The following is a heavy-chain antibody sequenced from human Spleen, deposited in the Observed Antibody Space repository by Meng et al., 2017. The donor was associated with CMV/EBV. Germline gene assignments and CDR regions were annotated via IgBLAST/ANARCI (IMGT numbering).Heavy chain of an antibody. CDR1: GYTFTSYY. CDR2: INPSGGST. V-gene: IGHV1-46*01. CDR3: ARDRIVPLYGMDV. J-gene: IGHJ6*02. Sequence: ASVKVSCKASGYTFTSYYMHWVRQAPGQGLEWMGIINPSGGSTSYAQKFQGRVTMTRDTSTSTVYMELRSLRSDDTAVYFCARDRIVPLYGMDVWGQGTTVTVSS. D-gene: IGHD1-26*01.